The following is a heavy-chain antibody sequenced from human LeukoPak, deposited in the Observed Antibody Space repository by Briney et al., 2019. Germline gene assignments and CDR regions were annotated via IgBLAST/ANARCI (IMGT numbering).Heavy chain of an antibody. CDR2: ISGSGGST. J-gene: IGHJ4*02. V-gene: IGHV3-23*01. CDR1: GFTFSSNG. D-gene: IGHD2-15*01. Sequence: GGSLRLSCAASGFTFSSNGMSWVRQAPGKGLEWVSAISGSGGSTYYADSVKGRFTISRGNSKNTLYLQMNSLRAEDTAVYYCASAPAGYFDYWGQGTLVTVSS. CDR3: ASAPAGYFDY.